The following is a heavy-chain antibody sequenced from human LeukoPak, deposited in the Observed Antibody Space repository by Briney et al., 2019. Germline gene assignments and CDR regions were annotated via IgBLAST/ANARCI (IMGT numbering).Heavy chain of an antibody. Sequence: GGSLRLSCAASGFTFSSYSMNWVRQAPGKGLEWVSSISSSSSYIYYADSVKGRFTISRDNAKNSLYLQMNSLRAEDTAVYYCARVYEGGYYFDYWGQGTLVTVSS. J-gene: IGHJ4*02. D-gene: IGHD3-3*01. V-gene: IGHV3-21*01. CDR1: GFTFSSYS. CDR3: ARVYEGGYYFDY. CDR2: ISSSSSYI.